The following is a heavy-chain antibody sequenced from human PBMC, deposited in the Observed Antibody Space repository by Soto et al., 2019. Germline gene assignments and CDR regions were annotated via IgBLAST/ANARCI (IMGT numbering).Heavy chain of an antibody. CDR2: IDYSGDT. CDR3: ARDAASLTWTFDL. J-gene: IGHJ2*01. CDR1: GYAISRGGYY. V-gene: IGHV4-31*03. D-gene: IGHD2-15*01. Sequence: QVQLQESGPGRVRPSQPLSLICNVSGYAISRGGYYWSWLRQVPGKGLEWIGSIDYSGDTFYNPSLESRVTISVAPSKNQIFLSLIIVPAADTAMFYCARDAASLTWTFDLWGRGTQVTVSS.